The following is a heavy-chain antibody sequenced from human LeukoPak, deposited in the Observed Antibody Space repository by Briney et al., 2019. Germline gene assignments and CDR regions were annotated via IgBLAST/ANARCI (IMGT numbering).Heavy chain of an antibody. V-gene: IGHV4-59*08. J-gene: IGHJ4*02. Sequence: PSETLSLTCTVSGGSISSYYWSWIRQPPGKGLEWIGYIYYSGSTNYNPSLKSRVTISVDTSKNQFSLKLSSVTAADTAVYYCARLPYSSSWYVDYWGQGTLVTVSS. CDR2: IYYSGST. CDR1: GGSISSYY. CDR3: ARLPYSSSWYVDY. D-gene: IGHD6-13*01.